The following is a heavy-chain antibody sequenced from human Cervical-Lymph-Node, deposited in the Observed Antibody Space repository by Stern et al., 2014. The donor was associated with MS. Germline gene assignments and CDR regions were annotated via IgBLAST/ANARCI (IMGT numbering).Heavy chain of an antibody. Sequence: EDQLVESGAEVKKPGESLKISCQGSGFNFSAYWIGWVRQLPGRGLEWMGLIYPGDSETRYSPSFQGLVTMSADKSTNTAYLQWSSLQASDTGMYYCARGYALAFGYWGQGTPVAVSP. J-gene: IGHJ4*02. CDR2: IYPGDSET. D-gene: IGHD5-18*01. CDR3: ARGYALAFGY. V-gene: IGHV5-51*03. CDR1: GFNFSAYW.